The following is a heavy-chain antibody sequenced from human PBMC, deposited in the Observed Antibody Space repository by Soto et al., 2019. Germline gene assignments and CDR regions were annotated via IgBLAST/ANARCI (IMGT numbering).Heavy chain of an antibody. CDR1: GFSFSSYT. CDR2: VSGNGGNT. V-gene: IGHV3-23*01. D-gene: IGHD1-26*01. CDR3: AKDRMGASGWFDP. J-gene: IGHJ5*02. Sequence: GGSLRLSCVASGFSFSSYTMNWVRQAPGKGLEWVSGVSGNGGNTYYADSVKGRFSISRDNSKNTLYLQLNSLRAEDTAIYYCAKDRMGASGWFDPWGQGTPVTVS.